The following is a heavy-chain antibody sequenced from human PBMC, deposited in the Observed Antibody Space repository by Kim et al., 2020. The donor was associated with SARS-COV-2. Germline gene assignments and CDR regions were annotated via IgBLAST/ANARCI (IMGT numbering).Heavy chain of an antibody. V-gene: IGHV3-33*05. Sequence: GGSLRLSCAASGFTFSSYGMHWVRQAPGKGLEWVAVISYDGSNKYYADSVKGRFTISRDNSKNTLYLQMNSLRAEDTAVYYCARGGGVAVAGTYYYYYGMDVWGQGTTVTVSS. CDR3: ARGGGVAVAGTYYYYYGMDV. CDR2: ISYDGSNK. D-gene: IGHD6-19*01. CDR1: GFTFSSYG. J-gene: IGHJ6*02.